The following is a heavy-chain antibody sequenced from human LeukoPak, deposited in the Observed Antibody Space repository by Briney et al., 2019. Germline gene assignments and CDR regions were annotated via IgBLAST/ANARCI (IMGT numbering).Heavy chain of an antibody. J-gene: IGHJ4*02. CDR1: GYTFTGYY. CDR3: ARARPVISNDWNYGPYSDY. Sequence: GASVKVSCKASGYTFTGYYIHWVRQAPGQGLEWMGWVNPNSGGTNFAQKFQGRVTMTRDTSISTAYMELSRLTSGDTAVYFCARARPVISNDWNYGPYSDYWGQGTLVTVS. CDR2: VNPNSGGT. V-gene: IGHV1-2*02. D-gene: IGHD1-7*01.